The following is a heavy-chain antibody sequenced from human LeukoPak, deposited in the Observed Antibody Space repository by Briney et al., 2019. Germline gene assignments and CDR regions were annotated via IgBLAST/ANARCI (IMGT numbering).Heavy chain of an antibody. CDR3: ARQSSYYYDSSGYTSKDY. J-gene: IGHJ4*02. CDR2: IYPGDSDT. V-gene: IGHV5-51*01. Sequence: GESLKISCKGSGYSFTSYWIGWVRQMPGKGLEWMGIIYPGDSDTRYSPSFQGQVTISADKSISTAYLQWSSLKASDTAMYYCARQSSYYYDSSGYTSKDYWGQGTLVTVSS. CDR1: GYSFTSYW. D-gene: IGHD3-22*01.